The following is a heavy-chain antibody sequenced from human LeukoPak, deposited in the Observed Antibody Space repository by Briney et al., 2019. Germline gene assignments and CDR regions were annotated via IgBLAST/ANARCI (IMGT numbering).Heavy chain of an antibody. Sequence: PGGSLRLSCAASGFTFSDYAMNWVRQAPRKGLGWVSAIRGSGTITDYADSVKGRFTISRDNSKNTLYLQMNSLRAEDTAVYYCAKSTGIWYFDLWGRGTLITVSS. CDR3: AKSTGIWYFDL. J-gene: IGHJ2*01. CDR1: GFTFSDYA. CDR2: IRGSGTIT. V-gene: IGHV3-23*01.